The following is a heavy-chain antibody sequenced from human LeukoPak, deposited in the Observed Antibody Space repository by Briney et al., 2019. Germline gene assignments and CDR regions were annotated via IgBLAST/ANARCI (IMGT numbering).Heavy chain of an antibody. CDR3: ARGPRMGVSSDFDI. V-gene: IGHV5-51*01. D-gene: IGHD3-10*01. CDR1: GHSFTSYW. Sequence: GESLKISCKGSGHSFTSYWIGWVRQMPGKGPECMGIIYPGDSDTRYSPSFQGQVTISADRSISTAYLQWSSLKASDTAMYYCARGPRMGVSSDFDIWGQGTMVTVSS. CDR2: IYPGDSDT. J-gene: IGHJ3*02.